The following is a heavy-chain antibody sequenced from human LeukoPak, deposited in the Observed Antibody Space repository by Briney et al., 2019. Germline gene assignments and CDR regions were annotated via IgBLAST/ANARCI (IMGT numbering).Heavy chain of an antibody. CDR3: ARVGVVPAAMRIDAFDI. CDR2: IYYSGST. D-gene: IGHD2-2*01. CDR1: GGSISSGDYY. V-gene: IGHV4-30-4*08. J-gene: IGHJ3*02. Sequence: PQTLSLTCTVSGGSISSGDYYWSWIRQPPGKGLEWIGYIYYSGSTYYNPSLKSRVTISVDTSKNQFSLKLSSVTAADTAVYYCARVGVVPAAMRIDAFDIWGQGTMVTVSS.